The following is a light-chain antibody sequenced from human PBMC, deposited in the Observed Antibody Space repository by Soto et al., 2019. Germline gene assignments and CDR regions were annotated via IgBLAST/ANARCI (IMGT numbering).Light chain of an antibody. V-gene: IGLV1-40*01. Sequence: QSVLTQPPSVSGAPGQRVTISCTGSSSDIGASYDVHWYRQLPGTVPKLLIYSNTHRPSGVPDRFSGSKSGTSASLAITGLQPEDEADYYCQSYDNSLGSSDAFGGGTKLTVL. J-gene: IGLJ2*01. CDR3: QSYDNSLGSSDA. CDR1: SSDIGASYD. CDR2: SNT.